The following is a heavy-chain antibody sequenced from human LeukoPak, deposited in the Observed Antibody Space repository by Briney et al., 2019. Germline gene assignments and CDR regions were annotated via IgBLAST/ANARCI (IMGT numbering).Heavy chain of an antibody. V-gene: IGHV3-49*04. D-gene: IGHD3-3*01. CDR1: GFTFSSYA. CDR3: TRDDFWSGLDY. J-gene: IGHJ4*02. CDR2: IRSKAYGGTT. Sequence: GGSLRLSCAASGFTFSSYAMSWVRQAPGKGLEWVGFIRSKAYGGTTEYAASVKGRFTISRDDSKSIAYLQMNSLKTEDTAVYYCTRDDFWSGLDYWGQGTLVTVSS.